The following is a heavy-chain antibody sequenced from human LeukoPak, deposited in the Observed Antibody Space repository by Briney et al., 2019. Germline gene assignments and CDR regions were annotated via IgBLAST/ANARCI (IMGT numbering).Heavy chain of an antibody. D-gene: IGHD5-18*01. CDR2: IKQDGSEK. J-gene: IGHJ4*02. CDR1: GFTFSRYW. Sequence: PGGSLRLSCAASGFTFSRYWMSWVRQAPGKGLEWVANIKQDGSEKYYVDSVKGRFTISRDNAKNSLYLQLNSLRAEDTAVYYCATSSFGFDGIADWGQGTLVTVSS. V-gene: IGHV3-7*01. CDR3: ATSSFGFDGIAD.